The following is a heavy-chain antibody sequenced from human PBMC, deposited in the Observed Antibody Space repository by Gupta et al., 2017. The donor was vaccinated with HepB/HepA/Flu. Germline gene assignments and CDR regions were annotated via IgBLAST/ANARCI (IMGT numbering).Heavy chain of an antibody. V-gene: IGHV3-21*01. J-gene: IGHJ4*02. CDR2: ISSSSTYI. Sequence: EVQLVESGGGLVKPGGSLRLSCAASGFTFSSYYMNWVRQAPGKGLEWVSSISSSSTYIYYADSVKGRFTISRDNAKNSLYLQMNSLRAEDTAVYYCARDRAVAGVVDDWGQGTLVTVSS. CDR1: GFTFSSYY. CDR3: ARDRAVAGVVDD. D-gene: IGHD6-19*01.